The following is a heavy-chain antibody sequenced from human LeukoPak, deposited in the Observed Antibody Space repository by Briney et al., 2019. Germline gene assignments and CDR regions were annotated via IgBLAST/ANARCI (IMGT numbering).Heavy chain of an antibody. CDR3: ASGRYCSSTSCDLYGSGSYDY. CDR2: INHSGST. CDR1: GGSFRGYY. D-gene: IGHD2-2*01. Sequence: SETLCLTCAVYGGSFRGYYWSWIREPPGKGLEWIGEINHSGSTNYNPSLKSRVTISVDTSKNQFSLKLSSVTAADTAVYYCASGRYCSSTSCDLYGSGSYDYWGQGTLVTVSS. J-gene: IGHJ4*02. V-gene: IGHV4-34*01.